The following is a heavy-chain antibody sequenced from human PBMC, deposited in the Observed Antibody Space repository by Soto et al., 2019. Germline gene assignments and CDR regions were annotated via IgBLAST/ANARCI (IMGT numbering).Heavy chain of an antibody. CDR3: ARDWSRYYDSSGLMWFY. Sequence: ASVKVSCKASGYTFTSYGISWVRQAPGQGLEWVGWISAHNGDTRYAQNLQGRITMTTDTFTNTAYMELTSLTSDDTAVDYCARDWSRYYDSSGLMWFYWGQGTLVTVSS. J-gene: IGHJ4*02. CDR1: GYTFTSYG. D-gene: IGHD3-22*01. CDR2: ISAHNGDT. V-gene: IGHV1-18*01.